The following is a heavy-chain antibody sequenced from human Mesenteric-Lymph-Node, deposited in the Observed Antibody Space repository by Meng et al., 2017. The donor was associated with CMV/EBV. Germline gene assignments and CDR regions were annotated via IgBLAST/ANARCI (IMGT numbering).Heavy chain of an antibody. Sequence: SETLSLTCTVSGGSISSYYWTWIRQPPGKGLEWIGYIHSSGTTDYNPSLKSRVTIVLDTSNNHFSLNLRSVIAADTAVYYCAQTQVLARDVLNIWGPGTMVTVSS. CDR3: AQTQVLARDVLNI. J-gene: IGHJ3*02. CDR1: GGSISSYY. CDR2: IHSSGTT. V-gene: IGHV4-59*01.